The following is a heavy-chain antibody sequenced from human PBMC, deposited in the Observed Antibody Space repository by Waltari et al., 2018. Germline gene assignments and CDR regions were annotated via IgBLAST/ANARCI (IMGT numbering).Heavy chain of an antibody. D-gene: IGHD1-26*01. V-gene: IGHV3-64*01. CDR1: GFTFSSYA. J-gene: IGHJ4*02. CDR2: ISRNGGST. Sequence: EVQLVESGGGLVQPGGYLRLSCAASGFTFSSYAMHWVRQAPGKGLESVSAISRNGGSTYYAYSVKGRFTISRDNDKNTLYLQIGSLRAEDMAVYYCARGEDGPDYWGQGTLVNVSS. CDR3: ARGEDGPDY.